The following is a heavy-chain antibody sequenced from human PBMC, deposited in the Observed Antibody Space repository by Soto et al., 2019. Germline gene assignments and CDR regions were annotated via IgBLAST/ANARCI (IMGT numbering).Heavy chain of an antibody. V-gene: IGHV3-30-3*01. CDR2: ISYDGSNK. CDR1: GFTFSSYA. D-gene: IGHD3-22*01. Sequence: PVGSLRLSCAASGFTFSSYAMHWVRQAPGKGLEWVAVISYDGSNKYYADSVKGRFTISRDNSKNTLYLQMNSLRAEDTAVYYCAGEDYYDSSGYYFWGQGTLVTVSS. J-gene: IGHJ4*02. CDR3: AGEDYYDSSGYYF.